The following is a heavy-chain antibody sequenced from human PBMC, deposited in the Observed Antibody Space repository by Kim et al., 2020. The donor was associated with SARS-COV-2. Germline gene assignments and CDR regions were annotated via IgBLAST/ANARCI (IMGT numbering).Heavy chain of an antibody. CDR1: GGSISSYY. CDR2: IYYSGST. D-gene: IGHD6-13*01. Sequence: SETLSLTCTVSGGSISSYYWSWIRQPPGKGLEWIGYIYYSGSTNYNPSLKSRVTISVDTSKNQFSLKLSSVTAADTAVYYCARLGSSWYMYYYYGMDVWGQGTTVTVSS. V-gene: IGHV4-59*08. J-gene: IGHJ6*02. CDR3: ARLGSSWYMYYYYGMDV.